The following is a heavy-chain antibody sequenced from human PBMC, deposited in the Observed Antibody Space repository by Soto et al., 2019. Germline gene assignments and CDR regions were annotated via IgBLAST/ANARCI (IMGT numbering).Heavy chain of an antibody. CDR2: IYYSGST. CDR1: GGSISSGGYY. V-gene: IGHV4-31*03. CDR3: ARGVQWLSHGAYYYYYYMDV. D-gene: IGHD1-1*01. J-gene: IGHJ6*03. Sequence: SETLSLTCTVSGGSISSGGYYWSWIRQHPGKGLEWIGYIYYSGSTYYNPSLKSRVTISVDTSKNQFSLKLSSVTAADTAVYYCARGVQWLSHGAYYYYYYMDVWGKGTTVTVSS.